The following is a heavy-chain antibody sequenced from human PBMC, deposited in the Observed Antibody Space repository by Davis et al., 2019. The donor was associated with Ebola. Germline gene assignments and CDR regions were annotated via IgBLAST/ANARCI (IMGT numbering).Heavy chain of an antibody. D-gene: IGHD3-10*01. J-gene: IGHJ2*01. CDR1: GFTFSSYE. CDR3: AREGDFWYYYGSGSYYNRYFDL. Sequence: ESLKISCAASGFTFSSYEMNWVRQAPGKGLEWIGEINHSGSTNYNPSLKSRVTISVDTSKNQFSLKLSSVTAADTAVYYCAREGDFWYYYGSGSYYNRYFDLWGRGTLVTVSS. CDR2: INHSGST. V-gene: IGHV4-34*01.